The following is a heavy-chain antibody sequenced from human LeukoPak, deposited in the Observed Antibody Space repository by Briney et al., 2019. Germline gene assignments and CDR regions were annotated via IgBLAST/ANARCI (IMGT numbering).Heavy chain of an antibody. CDR3: ARDLGGAVDY. J-gene: IGHJ4*02. Sequence: PGGSLRLSCAASGFTFSSYSMNWVRQAPGKGLEWVSYISSSSTIYYADSVKGRFTISRDNSKNTLYLQMNSLRAEDTAVYYCARDLGGAVDYWGQGTLVTVSS. D-gene: IGHD3-16*01. CDR2: ISSSSTI. CDR1: GFTFSSYS. V-gene: IGHV3-48*01.